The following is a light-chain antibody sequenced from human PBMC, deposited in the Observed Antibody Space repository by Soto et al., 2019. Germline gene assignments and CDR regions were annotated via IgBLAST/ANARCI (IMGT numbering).Light chain of an antibody. CDR3: QHYNSYSEA. Sequence: DLQMTQSPSSLSASVGDRVTITCRASQGISTYLNWYQQKPGKAPKLLIYKASTLKSGVPSRFSGSGSGTEFTLTISSLQPDEFATYYCQHYNSYSEAFGQGTKVDIK. V-gene: IGKV1-5*03. J-gene: IGKJ1*01. CDR1: QGISTY. CDR2: KAS.